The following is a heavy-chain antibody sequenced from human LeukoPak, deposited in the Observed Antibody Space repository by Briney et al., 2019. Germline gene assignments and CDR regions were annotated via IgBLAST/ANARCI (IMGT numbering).Heavy chain of an antibody. CDR3: ARDHLPAGAPGYYMDV. CDR2: IYNSGVT. J-gene: IGHJ6*03. V-gene: IGHV4-59*02. CDR1: GGSVSSHF. Sequence: SETLSLTCTVSGGSVSSHFWSWIRQPPGKGLEWIGYIYNSGVTNYNPSLKSRVTMSVDTSKNQFSLMLRSVTAAGTAVYYCARDHLPAGAPGYYMDVWGKGTTVTVSS. D-gene: IGHD4/OR15-4a*01.